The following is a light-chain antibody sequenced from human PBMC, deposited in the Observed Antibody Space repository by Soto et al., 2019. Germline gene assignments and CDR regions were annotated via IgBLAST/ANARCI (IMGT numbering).Light chain of an antibody. Sequence: AIQLTQSPSSLSVSVGDRVTITCRASQGIRGALAWYQQRPGKPPKMLIYDVSKLERGVPSRFSGSDSGTHFTLTISSLQAEDFATYYCQQFNSYPITFGRGTRLEIK. CDR2: DVS. CDR1: QGIRGA. V-gene: IGKV1-13*02. CDR3: QQFNSYPIT. J-gene: IGKJ5*01.